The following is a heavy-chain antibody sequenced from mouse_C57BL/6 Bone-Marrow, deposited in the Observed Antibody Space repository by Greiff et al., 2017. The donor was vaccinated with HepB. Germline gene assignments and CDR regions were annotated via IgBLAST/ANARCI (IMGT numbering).Heavy chain of an antibody. J-gene: IGHJ2*01. D-gene: IGHD2-4*01. CDR3: GRGTMITTGCFDY. CDR1: GYTFTSYW. CDR2: INPSSGYT. Sequence: QVQLKESGAELAKPGASVKLSCKASGYTFTSYWMHWVKQRPGQGLEWIGYINPSSGYTKYNQKFKDKATLTADKSSSTAYMQLSSLTYEDSAVYYCGRGTMITTGCFDYWGQGTTLTVSA. V-gene: IGHV1-7*01.